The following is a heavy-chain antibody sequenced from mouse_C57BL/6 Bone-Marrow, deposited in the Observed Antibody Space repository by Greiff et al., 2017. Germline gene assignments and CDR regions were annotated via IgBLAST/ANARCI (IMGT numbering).Heavy chain of an antibody. Sequence: QVQLKQPGAELVRPGTSVKLSCKASGYTFTSYWMHWVKQRPGQGLEWIGVIDPSDSYTNYNQKFKGKATLTVDTSSSTAYMQLSSLTSEDSAVYYGARGGGDAVGDFDYWGQGTTLTVSS. CDR1: GYTFTSYW. V-gene: IGHV1-59*01. CDR3: ARGGGDAVGDFDY. CDR2: IDPSDSYT. J-gene: IGHJ2*01. D-gene: IGHD1-1*01.